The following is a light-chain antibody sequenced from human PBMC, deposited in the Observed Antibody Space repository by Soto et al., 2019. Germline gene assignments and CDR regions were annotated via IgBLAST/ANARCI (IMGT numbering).Light chain of an antibody. CDR1: TSNIRGNT. V-gene: IGLV1-44*01. Sequence: QSVLTQPPSASGTPGQRVTISCSGSTSNIRGNTVNWYQQLPGAAPRLLIHSDNQRPSGVPDRFSGSKSGTSASLAISGLQSEDEADYYCAAWDDSLNGGVFGGGTKLTVL. CDR3: AAWDDSLNGGV. CDR2: SDN. J-gene: IGLJ3*02.